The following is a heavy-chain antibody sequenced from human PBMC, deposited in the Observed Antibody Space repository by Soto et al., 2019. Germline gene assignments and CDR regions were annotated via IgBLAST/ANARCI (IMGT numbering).Heavy chain of an antibody. D-gene: IGHD6-6*01. Sequence: ASVKVSCKASGGTFSSYTISWVRQAPGQGLEWMGRIIPILGIANYAQKFQGRVTITADKSTSTAYKELSSLRSEDTARDYCSRSRGAYSSSSTLDYWGQGTLDTVSS. V-gene: IGHV1-69*02. CDR3: SRSRGAYSSSSTLDY. CDR2: IIPILGIA. CDR1: GGTFSSYT. J-gene: IGHJ4*02.